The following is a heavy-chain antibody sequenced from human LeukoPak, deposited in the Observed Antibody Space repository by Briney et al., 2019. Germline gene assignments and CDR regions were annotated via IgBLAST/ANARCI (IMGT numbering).Heavy chain of an antibody. CDR1: GYTFTSYY. CDR2: INPSGGST. J-gene: IGHJ4*02. V-gene: IGHV1-46*01. CDR3: ARDPGITGTTGYFDY. Sequence: GASVKVSCKASGYTFTSYYMHWVRQAPGQGLEWMGIINPSGGSTSYAQKFQGRVTMTRDTSTSTVYMELSSLRPEDTAVYYCARDPGITGTTGYFDYWGQGTLVTVSS. D-gene: IGHD1-20*01.